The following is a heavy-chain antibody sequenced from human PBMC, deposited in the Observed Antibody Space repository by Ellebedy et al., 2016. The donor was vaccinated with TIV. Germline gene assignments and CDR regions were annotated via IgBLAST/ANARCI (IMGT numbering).Heavy chain of an antibody. CDR3: ARDWRGDGYSVAFDY. Sequence: GGSLRLXCAASRFTFRSYTLHWVRQAPGKGLDWVALISFDGSNKFYADSVRGRFTISRDNSRNTLYLQMTSLRPEDTAVYYCARDWRGDGYSVAFDYWGRGTLVTVSS. J-gene: IGHJ4*02. CDR2: ISFDGSNK. V-gene: IGHV3-30-3*01. CDR1: RFTFRSYT. D-gene: IGHD5-24*01.